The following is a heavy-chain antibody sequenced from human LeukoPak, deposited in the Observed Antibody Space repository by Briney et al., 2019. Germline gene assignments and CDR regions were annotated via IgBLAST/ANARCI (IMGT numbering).Heavy chain of an antibody. V-gene: IGHV3-30*18. J-gene: IGHJ5*02. CDR3: AKGSDCHGSEGDWFDP. D-gene: IGHD3-10*01. CDR2: ISFDGSNK. Sequence: GGSLRLSCAASGFTFRSAGMHWVRQAPGKGLEWVAVISFDGSNKYYSESVKGRFTISRDNSKNTLYLRMNSLRVEETAVYYCAKGSDCHGSEGDWFDPWGQGTLVTVSS. CDR1: GFTFRSAG.